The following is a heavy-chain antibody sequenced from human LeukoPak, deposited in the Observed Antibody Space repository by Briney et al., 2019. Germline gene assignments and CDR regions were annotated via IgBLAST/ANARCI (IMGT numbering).Heavy chain of an antibody. Sequence: GESLKISCKGSGYSFTSYWIGWVRQMPGKGLEWMGIIYPGDSDTRYSPSFQGQVTISADKSISTAYLQWSSLKASDTAMYYCARRVAVAGSRNVFYYYYMDVWGKGTTVTISS. D-gene: IGHD6-19*01. CDR2: IYPGDSDT. V-gene: IGHV5-51*01. J-gene: IGHJ6*03. CDR3: ARRVAVAGSRNVFYYYYMDV. CDR1: GYSFTSYW.